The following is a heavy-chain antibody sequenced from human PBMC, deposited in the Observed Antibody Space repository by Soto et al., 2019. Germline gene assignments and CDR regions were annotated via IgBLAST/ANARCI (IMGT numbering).Heavy chain of an antibody. CDR1: GYSFKNYA. J-gene: IGHJ4*02. CDR3: ARDDRSVSGVVTLDH. CDR2: TNEGSGNT. V-gene: IGHV1-3*01. D-gene: IGHD3-3*01. Sequence: QVQIVQSGAEVKRPGASVRVYCRATGYSFKNYAVHWVRQAPGQRLEWMGFTNEGSGNTRFSQKFQGRISITRDTSAITVYLDLSSLTSEDTAIYYCARDDRSVSGVVTLDHWGPGTLVTVSS.